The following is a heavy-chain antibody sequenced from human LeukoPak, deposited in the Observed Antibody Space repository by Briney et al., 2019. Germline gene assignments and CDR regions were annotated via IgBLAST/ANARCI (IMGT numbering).Heavy chain of an antibody. Sequence: PGGSLRLSCAASGFTFTNYAMSWVRQAPGKGLEWVAGISGSDLNTNYADSVRGRFTVARDNSKNTLYLQMKSLRAEDTAVYYCARDRATYYDSSGPLDYWGQGTLVTVSS. V-gene: IGHV3-23*01. CDR3: ARDRATYYDSSGPLDY. CDR1: GFTFTNYA. CDR2: ISGSDLNT. J-gene: IGHJ4*02. D-gene: IGHD3-22*01.